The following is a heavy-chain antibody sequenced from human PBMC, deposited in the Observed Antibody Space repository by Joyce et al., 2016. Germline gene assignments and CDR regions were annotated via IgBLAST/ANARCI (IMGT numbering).Heavy chain of an antibody. CDR3: ARVEGYCSGGSCGNWFDP. Sequence: QVQLVQSGAEVKTPGASVKVSCRASGYTFTGYYIHWVRQAPGQGLEWMGGINPNSGGTKYEQKFQGRVTMTRDTSISTAYMELSRLTSDDTAVYYCARVEGYCSGGSCGNWFDPWGQGTLVTVSS. CDR2: INPNSGGT. J-gene: IGHJ5*02. D-gene: IGHD2-15*01. V-gene: IGHV1-2*02. CDR1: GYTFTGYY.